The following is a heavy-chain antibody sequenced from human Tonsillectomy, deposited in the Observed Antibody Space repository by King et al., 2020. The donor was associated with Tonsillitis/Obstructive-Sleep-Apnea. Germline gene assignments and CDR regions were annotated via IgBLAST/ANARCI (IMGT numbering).Heavy chain of an antibody. CDR1: GFAFSSYS. Sequence: VQLVESGGGLVKPGGSLRLSCAASGFAFSSYSMSWVRQAPGKGLEWVSTINTENYTYYAGSVKGRLTISRDNAKNSLYLQMDSLGAEDTAVYYCARDSSGWSRDYWGQGTLVTVSS. CDR2: INTENYT. J-gene: IGHJ4*02. CDR3: ARDSSGWSRDY. D-gene: IGHD6-19*01. V-gene: IGHV3-21*01.